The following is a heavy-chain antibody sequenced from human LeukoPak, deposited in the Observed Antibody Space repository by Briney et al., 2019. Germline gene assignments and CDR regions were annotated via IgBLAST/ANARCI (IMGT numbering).Heavy chain of an antibody. CDR3: ARVRYTNNWPNYFDY. V-gene: IGHV4-59*12. J-gene: IGHJ4*02. CDR1: GGSIGSYY. D-gene: IGHD6-13*01. Sequence: SETLSLTCTVSGGSIGSYYWSWIRQPPGKGLEWIGYIYYTETTNYNPSLKSRVTISIDTSKNQFSLKLSSVTAADTAVYYCARVRYTNNWPNYFDYWGQGTLVTVSS. CDR2: IYYTETT.